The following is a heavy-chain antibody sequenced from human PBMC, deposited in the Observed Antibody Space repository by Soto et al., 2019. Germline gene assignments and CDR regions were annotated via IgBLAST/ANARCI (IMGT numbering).Heavy chain of an antibody. CDR1: GFTFSSYA. CDR3: AKDLFVSGSFNWFDP. Sequence: QVQLVESGGGAVQPGRSLKLSCAASGFTFSSYAMHWVRQAPGKGLEWVAIILYDGSDKYYADSVRGPFTISRDNSKDTLYLQMNSLRPEDTAVYYCAKDLFVSGSFNWFDPWGQGTLVTVSS. D-gene: IGHD3-3*01. V-gene: IGHV3-30*18. J-gene: IGHJ5*02. CDR2: ILYDGSDK.